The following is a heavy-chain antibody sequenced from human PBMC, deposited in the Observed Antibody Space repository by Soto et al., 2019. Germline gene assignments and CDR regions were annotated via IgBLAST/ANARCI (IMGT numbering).Heavy chain of an antibody. Sequence: QVQLVQSGAEVKKPGSLVKVSCKASGGTFSSYAISWVRQAPGQGLEWMGGIIPIFGTANYAQKFQGRVTITADESTSTAYMELSSLRSEDTAVYYCAGDHSSSWYLYYFDYWGQGTLVTVSS. V-gene: IGHV1-69*01. CDR3: AGDHSSSWYLYYFDY. CDR1: GGTFSSYA. J-gene: IGHJ4*02. D-gene: IGHD6-13*01. CDR2: IIPIFGTA.